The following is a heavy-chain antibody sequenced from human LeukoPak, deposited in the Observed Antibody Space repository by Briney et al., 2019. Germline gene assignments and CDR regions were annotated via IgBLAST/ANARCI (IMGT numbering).Heavy chain of an antibody. J-gene: IGHJ3*02. CDR2: IYPGDSDT. Sequence: GESLKISCKGSGYSFTSYWIGWVRQMPGNGLEWMGIIYPGDSDTRYSPSFQGQVTISADKSISTAYLQWSSLKASDTAMYYCARATTYYYDSSGYFDDAFDIWGQGTMVTVSS. D-gene: IGHD3-22*01. V-gene: IGHV5-51*01. CDR1: GYSFTSYW. CDR3: ARATTYYYDSSGYFDDAFDI.